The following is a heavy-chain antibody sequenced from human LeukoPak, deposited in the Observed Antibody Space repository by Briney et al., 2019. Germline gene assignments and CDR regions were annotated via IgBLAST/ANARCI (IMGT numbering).Heavy chain of an antibody. Sequence: GGSLRLSCAASGFTLHSYTMNWVRQAPGKGLEWLSSISDSGSSTYTNYEDSVKGRFTISRDKATKSLFLQMDSLRAEDTAVYYCARDIKFGQLDYYYYGMDVWGRGTAVTVSS. J-gene: IGHJ6*02. V-gene: IGHV3-21*01. CDR1: GFTLHSYT. D-gene: IGHD3-10*01. CDR3: ARDIKFGQLDYYYYGMDV. CDR2: ISDSGSSTYT.